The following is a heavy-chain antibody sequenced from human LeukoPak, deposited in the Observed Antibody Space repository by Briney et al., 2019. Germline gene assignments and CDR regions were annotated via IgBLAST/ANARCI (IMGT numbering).Heavy chain of an antibody. D-gene: IGHD5-12*01. V-gene: IGHV3-48*03. J-gene: IGHJ4*02. Sequence: GGSLRLSCAASGFTFSSYEMNWVRQAPGKGLEWVSHSSSSGSTIYYAGSVKGRFTIARDNAKNSVYLQMNSLRAEDTAVYYCARGSLHSAYGFDYWGQGTQVTVSS. CDR3: ARGSLHSAYGFDY. CDR1: GFTFSSYE. CDR2: SSSSGSTI.